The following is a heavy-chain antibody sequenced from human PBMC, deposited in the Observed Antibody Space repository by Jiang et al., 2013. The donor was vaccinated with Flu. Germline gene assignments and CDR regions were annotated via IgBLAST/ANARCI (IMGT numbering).Heavy chain of an antibody. Sequence: KPTQTLTLTCTFSGFSLTSNPVAVGWIRQPPGKALEWLALIYWDDDKRYSPSLKNRLTITKDTSKNRVVFIMTDMDPVDTATYYCARIGSNYAGGFDYWGQGTLVTVSS. CDR2: IYWDDDK. V-gene: IGHV2-5*02. CDR3: ARIGSNYAGGFDY. D-gene: IGHD4-11*01. J-gene: IGHJ4*02. CDR1: GFSLTSNPVA.